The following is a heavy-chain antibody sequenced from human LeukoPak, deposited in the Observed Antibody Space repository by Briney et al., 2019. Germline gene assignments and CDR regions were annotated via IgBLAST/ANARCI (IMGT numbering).Heavy chain of an antibody. Sequence: PSETLSLTCTVSGGSITSSSYYWGWIRQPPGKGLEWIGSIYYSGNTHYNPSLKSRVTISVDTSTNQFSLKLSSVTAADTAVYYCARRKAAGIAAAGTKYYFDYWGQGTLVTVSS. V-gene: IGHV4-39*07. CDR2: IYYSGNT. D-gene: IGHD6-13*01. J-gene: IGHJ4*02. CDR3: ARRKAAGIAAAGTKYYFDY. CDR1: GGSITSSSYY.